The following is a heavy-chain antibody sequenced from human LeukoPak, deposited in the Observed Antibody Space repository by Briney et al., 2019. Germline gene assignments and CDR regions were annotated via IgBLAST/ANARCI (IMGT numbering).Heavy chain of an antibody. CDR2: IYYSGST. J-gene: IGHJ3*02. V-gene: IGHV4-31*03. CDR1: GGSISSGGYS. CDR3: ARSSRAFDI. Sequence: SQTLSLTCTVSGGSISSGGYSWSWIRQHPGKGLEWIGYIYYSGSTYYNPSLKSRVTISVDTSKNQFSLKLSSVTAADTAVYYCARSSRAFDIWGQGTMVTVSS.